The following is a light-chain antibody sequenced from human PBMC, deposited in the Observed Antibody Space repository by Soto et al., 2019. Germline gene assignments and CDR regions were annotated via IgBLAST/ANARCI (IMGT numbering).Light chain of an antibody. CDR2: GAT. J-gene: IGKJ5*01. V-gene: IGKV1-9*01. Sequence: IQLTQSPSSLSASVGDRVTITCRASQGISNYLAWYQQKPGKTPRLLIYGATTLQSGVPSRFSGSGSGTDFALTISSLQTEYFATYYCQQLKSYVTFGKGTRLEIK. CDR3: QQLKSYVT. CDR1: QGISNY.